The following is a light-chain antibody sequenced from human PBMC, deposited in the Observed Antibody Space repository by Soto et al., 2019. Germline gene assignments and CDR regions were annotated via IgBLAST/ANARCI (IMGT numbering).Light chain of an antibody. CDR2: KAS. J-gene: IGKJ1*01. CDR1: QNIGRW. V-gene: IGKV1-5*03. CDR3: QQYHGYSWT. Sequence: EIQMTQSPSTLSASEGDRVTITCRAGQNIGRWLAWYQQKPGKAPKLLIYKASNLESGVPSRFNGSGSGTEFTLTISSLQPDDFATYYCQQYHGYSWTFGQGTKVEVK.